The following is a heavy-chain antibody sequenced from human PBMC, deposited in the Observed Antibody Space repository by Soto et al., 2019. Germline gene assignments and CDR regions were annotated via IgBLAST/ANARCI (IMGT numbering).Heavy chain of an antibody. CDR3: ARDRRSGWSIVGSWPYYFDV. J-gene: IGHJ4*02. CDR1: RTTFTVFT. V-gene: IGHV1-69*01. Sequence: QVQLVQSGAEMKKPGSSVTVSCTASRTTFTVFTTRGVGHDPGQGPEWMGGTSPVFYKINYAQKFQDRVTITADESTSTVYMELSSLTSEDTAVYYCARDRRSGWSIVGSWPYYFDVWGQGTLVSVS. D-gene: IGHD2-8*02. CDR2: TSPVFYKI.